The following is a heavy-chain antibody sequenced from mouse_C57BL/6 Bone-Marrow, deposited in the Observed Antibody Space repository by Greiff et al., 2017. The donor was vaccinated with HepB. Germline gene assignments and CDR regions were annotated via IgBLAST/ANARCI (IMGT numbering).Heavy chain of an antibody. CDR1: GYAFSSSW. D-gene: IGHD1-1*01. CDR2: IYPGDGDT. V-gene: IGHV1-82*01. CDR3: ASDVVATDYYAMDY. J-gene: IGHJ4*01. Sequence: QVQLQQSGPELVKPGASVKISCKASGYAFSSSWLNWVKQRPGKGLEWIGRIYPGDGDTNYNGKFKGKATLTADKSSSTAYMQLSSLTSEGSAVYFCASDVVATDYYAMDYWGKGTSVTVSS.